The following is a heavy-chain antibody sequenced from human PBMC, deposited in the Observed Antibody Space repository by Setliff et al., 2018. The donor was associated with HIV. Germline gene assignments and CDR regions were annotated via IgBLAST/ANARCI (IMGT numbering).Heavy chain of an antibody. CDR3: AKGRSGYDSRLYYYHHGMDV. J-gene: IGHJ6*02. CDR1: GGSFSNYY. V-gene: IGHV4-34*01. Sequence: PSETLSLTCAIYGGSFSNYYWSWIRHTPGRGLEWIAEINQNGRTNYNPALKSRVLVSLDTSKNQCSLHLVSVTAADTAVYFCAKGRSGYDSRLYYYHHGMDVWGQGTTVTVSS. D-gene: IGHD5-12*01. CDR2: INQNGRT.